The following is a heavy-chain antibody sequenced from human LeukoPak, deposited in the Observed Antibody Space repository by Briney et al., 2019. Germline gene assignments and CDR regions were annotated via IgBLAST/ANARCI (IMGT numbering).Heavy chain of an antibody. Sequence: SETLSLTCAVSGGSISSGGYSWSWIRQPPGKGLEWIGYIYHSGSTYYNPSLKSRVTISEDRSKNQFSLKLSSVTAADTAVYYCARRSGNGDYGVGYYFDYWGQGTLVTVSS. CDR2: IYHSGST. CDR1: GGSISSGGYS. CDR3: ARRSGNGDYGVGYYFDY. J-gene: IGHJ4*02. V-gene: IGHV4-30-2*01. D-gene: IGHD4-17*01.